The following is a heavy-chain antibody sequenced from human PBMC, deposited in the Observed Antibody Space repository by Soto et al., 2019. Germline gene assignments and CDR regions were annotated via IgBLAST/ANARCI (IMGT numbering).Heavy chain of an antibody. Sequence: QVQLVQSGAEVKKPGSSVKVSCKDSGGTFSTYSMFWVRQAPGQGLEWMGRIIPMLGVRNYAQRVQDRVKIIADKSTATVHMELSSLRSEDTALYYCTIGSWSGEVFDIWGQGTMVTVSS. J-gene: IGHJ3*02. CDR1: GGTFSTYS. CDR3: TIGSWSGEVFDI. V-gene: IGHV1-69*02. D-gene: IGHD2-21*01. CDR2: IIPMLGVR.